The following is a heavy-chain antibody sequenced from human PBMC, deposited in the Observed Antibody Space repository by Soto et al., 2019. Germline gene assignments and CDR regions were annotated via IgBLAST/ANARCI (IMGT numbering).Heavy chain of an antibody. CDR1: GFTVSSNY. D-gene: IGHD4-17*01. V-gene: IGHV3-66*01. CDR2: IYSGGST. CDR3: ASPYGDYAFDI. J-gene: IGHJ3*02. Sequence: EVQLVESGGGLVQPGGSLRLSCAASGFTVSSNYMSWVRQAPGKGLEWVSVIYSGGSTYYADSVKGRFTISRDNSKITLYLQMNSLRAEDTAVYYCASPYGDYAFDIWGQWTMVTLSS.